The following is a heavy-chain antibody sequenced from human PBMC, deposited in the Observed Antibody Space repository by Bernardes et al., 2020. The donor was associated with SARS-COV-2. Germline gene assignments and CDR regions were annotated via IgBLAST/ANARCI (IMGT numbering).Heavy chain of an antibody. CDR3: AREYIAAAGRAPDY. CDR1: GSNFDDYG. V-gene: IGHV3-20*04. D-gene: IGHD6-13*01. J-gene: IGHJ4*02. CDR2: INRKSDAT. Sequence: GGSLRLSCAASGSNFDDYGMSWVRQVPGKGLEWVSGINRKSDATGYADSVKGRFTISRDNSKNTLYLQMNSLRAEDTAVYYCAREYIAAAGRAPDYWGQGTLVTVSS.